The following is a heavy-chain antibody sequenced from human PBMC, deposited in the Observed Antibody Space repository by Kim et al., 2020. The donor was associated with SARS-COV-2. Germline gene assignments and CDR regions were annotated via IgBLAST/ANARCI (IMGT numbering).Heavy chain of an antibody. Sequence: YADSVKGTFTVSRDNSKNTLYLQRNSLRAEDTGVYYCAKGGHANWNYFPDYWGQGALVTVSS. D-gene: IGHD1-7*01. CDR3: AKGGHANWNYFPDY. J-gene: IGHJ4*02. V-gene: IGHV3-23*01.